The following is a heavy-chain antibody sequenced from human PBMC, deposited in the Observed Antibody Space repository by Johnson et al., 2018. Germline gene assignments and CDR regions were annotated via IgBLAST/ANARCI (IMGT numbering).Heavy chain of an antibody. CDR3: AKEDFVVVPAAIGLGWFDP. V-gene: IGHV3-13*01. Sequence: VQLVQSGGGLVQPGGSLRLSCAASGFTFSSYDMHWVRQATGKGLEWVSAIGTAGDTYYPGSVKGRFTISRENAKNSLYLQMNSLRAEDTAVYYCAKEDFVVVPAAIGLGWFDPWGQGTLVTVSS. J-gene: IGHJ5*02. CDR1: GFTFSSYD. CDR2: IGTAGDT. D-gene: IGHD2-2*01.